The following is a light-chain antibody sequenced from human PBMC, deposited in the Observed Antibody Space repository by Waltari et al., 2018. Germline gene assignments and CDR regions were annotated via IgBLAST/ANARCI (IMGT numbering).Light chain of an antibody. Sequence: QSVLTQPPSVSGDPGQRVTISCTGSSSNIGGYSVYWYQQFPGTAPKLLIYDNNKRPSGISDRFSGSKSGTSASLTITGLQPGDEADYYCGAWDSSLSAWVFGGGTRLTVL. CDR2: DNN. J-gene: IGLJ2*01. CDR3: GAWDSSLSAWV. V-gene: IGLV1-51*01. CDR1: SSNIGGYS.